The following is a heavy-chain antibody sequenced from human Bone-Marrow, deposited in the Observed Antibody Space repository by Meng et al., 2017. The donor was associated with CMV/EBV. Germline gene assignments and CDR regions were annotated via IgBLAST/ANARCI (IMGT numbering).Heavy chain of an antibody. CDR1: GGSISSSSYY. Sequence: GSLRLSCTVSGGSISSSSYYWGWIRQPPGKGLEWIGSIYYSGSTYYNPSLKSRVTISVDTSKNQFSLKLSSVTAADTAVYYCARDGYSYGFKNYGMAVWGQGTTVTVSS. V-gene: IGHV4-39*02. J-gene: IGHJ6*02. CDR2: IYYSGST. D-gene: IGHD5-18*01. CDR3: ARDGYSYGFKNYGMAV.